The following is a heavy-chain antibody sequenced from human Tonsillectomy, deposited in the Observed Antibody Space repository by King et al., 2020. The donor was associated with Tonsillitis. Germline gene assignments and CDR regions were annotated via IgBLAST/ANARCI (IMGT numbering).Heavy chain of an antibody. D-gene: IGHD2-15*01. CDR3: ARSVSGSFDY. Sequence: LQLQESGPGVVKPSETLSLTCTVSGGSISSSDHFWAWIRQPPGKGLEWIGYMFYSWTIFYNPSLKSRITISGGTSENRFSLKLSSVTAADAAVYFCARSVSGSFDYWGQGALVTVSS. CDR2: MFYSWTI. CDR1: GGSISSSDHF. J-gene: IGHJ4*02. V-gene: IGHV4-39*01.